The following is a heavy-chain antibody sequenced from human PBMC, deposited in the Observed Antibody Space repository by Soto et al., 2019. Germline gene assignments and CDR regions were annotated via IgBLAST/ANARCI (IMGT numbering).Heavy chain of an antibody. V-gene: IGHV4-61*01. D-gene: IGHD6-19*01. CDR3: ARDLVAVAGGHYYYYGLDV. CDR1: GGSVTSGSYY. J-gene: IGHJ6*02. CDR2: ISYSGST. Sequence: QVRLQESGPGLVKPSETLSLTCTVSGGSVTSGSYYWRWIRQPPGKGLEWIGYISYSGSTYYNPALKSRVNISEDTSKNQFCLKLSFVSAADTAVYYCARDLVAVAGGHYYYYGLDVWGQGTTVTVSS.